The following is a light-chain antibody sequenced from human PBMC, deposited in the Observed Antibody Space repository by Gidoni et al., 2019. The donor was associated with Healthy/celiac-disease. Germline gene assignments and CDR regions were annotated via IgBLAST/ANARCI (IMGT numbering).Light chain of an antibody. V-gene: IGKV3-20*01. J-gene: IGKJ1*01. CDR1: QSVSSY. CDR2: AAS. Sequence: DIVLTQSPGTLSLSPGERATLSCRASQSVSSYLAWYQQKPGQAPRLLIYAASNRATGIPDRFSGSVSGTDFTLTISRLEPEDFALYYCQQYLSFWTFCQGTKVEIK. CDR3: QQYLSFWT.